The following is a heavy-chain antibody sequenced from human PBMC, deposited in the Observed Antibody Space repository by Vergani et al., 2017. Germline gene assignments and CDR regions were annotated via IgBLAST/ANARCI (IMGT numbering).Heavy chain of an antibody. Sequence: EVQLLESGGGLVQPGGSLRLSCAASGFTFSSYAMSWVRQAPGKGLEWVSAISGSGGSTYYADSVKGRFTISRDNSKNKLYLQMNSLRAEDTAVYYCAKEGSSIAARQVYYYMDVWGKGTTVTVSS. CDR3: AKEGSSIAARQVYYYMDV. J-gene: IGHJ6*03. CDR1: GFTFSSYA. V-gene: IGHV3-23*01. CDR2: ISGSGGST. D-gene: IGHD6-6*01.